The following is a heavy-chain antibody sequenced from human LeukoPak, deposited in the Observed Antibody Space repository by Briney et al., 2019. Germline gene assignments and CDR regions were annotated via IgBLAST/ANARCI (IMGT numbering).Heavy chain of an antibody. CDR2: IKQDGSEK. CDR1: GFTFSSYW. D-gene: IGHD3-22*01. Sequence: GGSLRLSCAASGFTFSSYWMSWVRQAPGKGLEWVANIKQDGSEKYYVDSVKGRFTISRDNAKNSLYLQMNSLRAEDTAVYYCARDFVPYDSSGYPHDYWGQGTLVTVSS. CDR3: ARDFVPYDSSGYPHDY. J-gene: IGHJ4*02. V-gene: IGHV3-7*04.